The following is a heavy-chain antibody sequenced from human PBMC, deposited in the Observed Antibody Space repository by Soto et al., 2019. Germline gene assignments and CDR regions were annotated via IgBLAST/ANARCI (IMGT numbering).Heavy chain of an antibody. CDR2: MSTAKGFT. CDR3: TIVRDCGTAGYCHPEWYFDY. V-gene: IGHV1-18*01. CDR1: GYTFIKFG. Sequence: VELVQSGAEVKEPGASVKVTCKASGYTFIKFGITWVRQAPGQGLEWVGWMSTAKGFTTYGEKYQGRVTRTADTSTNTAYKEMRSLNSDDTAVYYSTIVRDCGTAGYCHPEWYFDYWGRGTLVTCSS. J-gene: IGHJ2*01. D-gene: IGHD2-8*02.